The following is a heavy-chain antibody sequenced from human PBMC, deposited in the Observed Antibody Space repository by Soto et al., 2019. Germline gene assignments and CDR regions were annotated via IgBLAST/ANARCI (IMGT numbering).Heavy chain of an antibody. D-gene: IGHD4-17*01. Sequence: EVQLVESGGGLVKPWGSLRLSCAASGFTFSSYSMNWVRQAPGKGLEWVSSISSSSSYIYYADSVKGRFTISRDNAKNSLYLQMNSLRAEDTAVYYCARDQAYGAEFDYWGQGTLVTVSS. V-gene: IGHV3-21*01. CDR1: GFTFSSYS. J-gene: IGHJ4*02. CDR2: ISSSSSYI. CDR3: ARDQAYGAEFDY.